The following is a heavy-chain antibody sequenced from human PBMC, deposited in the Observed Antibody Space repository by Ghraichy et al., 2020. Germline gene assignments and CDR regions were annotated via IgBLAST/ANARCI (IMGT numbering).Heavy chain of an antibody. CDR3: DRGGYSGYDFSLDY. CDR2: IYHSGST. J-gene: IGHJ4*02. D-gene: IGHD5-12*01. V-gene: IGHV4-30-2*01. Sequence: EWIGYIYHSGSTYYNPSLKSRVTLSVDRSKSQLSLKLSSVTAADTAVYYGDRGGYSGYDFSLDYWGQGTLVTVYS.